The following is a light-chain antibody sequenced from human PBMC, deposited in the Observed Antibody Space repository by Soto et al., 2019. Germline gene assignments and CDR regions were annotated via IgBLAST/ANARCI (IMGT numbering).Light chain of an antibody. V-gene: IGKV3-20*01. J-gene: IGKJ4*01. CDR3: QQYTSPLS. CDR1: QSLSSRS. Sequence: EIVLTQSPGTLSLSPGERATLSCRASQSLSSRSLAWYQQKPGQAPRLLIYGASTRATGIPDRFSGSGSETDFTLTISRVEPEDFAVFYCQQYTSPLSFGGGTKVEIK. CDR2: GAS.